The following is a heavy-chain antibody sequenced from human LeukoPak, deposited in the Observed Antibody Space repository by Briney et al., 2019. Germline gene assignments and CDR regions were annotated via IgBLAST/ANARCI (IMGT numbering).Heavy chain of an antibody. CDR2: INPNSGGT. J-gene: IGHJ4*02. V-gene: IGHV1-2*02. CDR1: GYTFTGYY. D-gene: IGHD2-2*01. CDR3: ARGYCSSTSCSYFDS. Sequence: GASVKASCTASGYTFTGYYMHWVRQAPGQGLEWMGWINPNSGGTNYAQKFQGRVTMTRDTSISTAYMELSRLRSDDTAVYYCARGYCSSTSCSYFDSWGQGTLVTVSS.